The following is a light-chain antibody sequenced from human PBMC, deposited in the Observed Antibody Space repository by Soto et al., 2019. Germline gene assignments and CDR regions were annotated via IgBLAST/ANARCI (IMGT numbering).Light chain of an antibody. Sequence: SYELTQPPSVSVSPGQTSSITCSGDNLGDKDVCWYQQKPGQSPVLVIYQNSRRPSGIPERFSGSKSGNTATPTISGTQALDEAEYSCQAWDSSTGVFGTGTKVIVL. J-gene: IGLJ1*01. CDR2: QNS. V-gene: IGLV3-1*01. CDR1: NLGDKD. CDR3: QAWDSSTGV.